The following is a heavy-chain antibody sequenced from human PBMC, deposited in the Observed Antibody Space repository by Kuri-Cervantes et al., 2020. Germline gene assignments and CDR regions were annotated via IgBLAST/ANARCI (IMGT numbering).Heavy chain of an antibody. CDR2: IYYSGST. J-gene: IGHJ5*02. V-gene: IGHV4-38-2*02. D-gene: IGHD3-10*01. CDR1: GYSISSGYY. CDR3: AREKMVRGVISRVWFDP. Sequence: GSLRLSCTVSGYSISSGYYWGWIRQPPGKGLGWIGSIYYSGSTYYNPSLKSRVTISVDTSKNQFSLKLSSVTAADTAVYYCAREKMVRGVISRVWFDPWGQGTLVTVSS.